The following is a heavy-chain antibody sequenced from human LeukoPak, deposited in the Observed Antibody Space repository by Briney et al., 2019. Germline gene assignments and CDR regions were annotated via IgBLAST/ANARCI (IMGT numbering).Heavy chain of an antibody. CDR2: IIPILGIA. V-gene: IGHV1-69*04. Sequence: SVKVSCKASGGTFSSYAISWVRQAPGQGLEWMGRIIPILGIANYAQKFQGRVTITADKSTSTAYMELSSLRFEDTAVYYCAREHPVAARLLGYWGQGTLVTVSS. CDR1: GGTFSSYA. D-gene: IGHD6-6*01. J-gene: IGHJ4*02. CDR3: AREHPVAARLLGY.